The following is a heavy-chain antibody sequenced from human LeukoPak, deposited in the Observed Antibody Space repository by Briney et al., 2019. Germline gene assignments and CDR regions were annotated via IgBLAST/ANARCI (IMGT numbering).Heavy chain of an antibody. CDR3: ARGGVYSGSYRTYYFDY. CDR1: GFTFINYA. D-gene: IGHD1-26*01. V-gene: IGHV3-30*04. J-gene: IGHJ4*02. Sequence: PGRSLRLSSAASGFTFINYAMHWVCQAPGKGLEWVAVISNDGSNKYYADSVKGRFTISRDNSKNTLYLQMNSLRAEDTAVYYCARGGVYSGSYRTYYFDYWGQGTLVTVSS. CDR2: ISNDGSNK.